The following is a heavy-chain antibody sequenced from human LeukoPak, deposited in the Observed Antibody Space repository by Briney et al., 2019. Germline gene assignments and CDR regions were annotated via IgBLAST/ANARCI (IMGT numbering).Heavy chain of an antibody. J-gene: IGHJ6*02. CDR3: ARDYYYGSGSYYKRSYYYGMDV. CDR2: IYYSGST. Sequence: PSETLSLTCTVSGGSISSYYWSWIRQPPGKGLEWIGYIYYSGSTNYNPSLKSRVTISVDTSENQFSLKLSSVTAADTAVYYCARDYYYGSGSYYKRSYYYGMDVWGQGTTVTVSS. CDR1: GGSISSYY. D-gene: IGHD3-10*01. V-gene: IGHV4-59*01.